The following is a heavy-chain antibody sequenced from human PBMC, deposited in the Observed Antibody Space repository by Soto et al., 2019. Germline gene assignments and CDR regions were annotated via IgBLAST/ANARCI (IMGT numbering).Heavy chain of an antibody. CDR3: ARDHRGGIDVFDI. J-gene: IGHJ3*02. CDR2: ISAYNGNT. Sequence: QVQLVQSGAEVKKPGASVKVSCKASGYTFTSLGISWVRQAPGQGLEWMGWISAYNGNTNYADNLQVRVTMTTDTSTSTAYTDLSSLKSDDTASEYCARDHRGGIDVFDIWGQGTMVTVSS. D-gene: IGHD2-15*01. V-gene: IGHV1-18*01. CDR1: GYTFTSLG.